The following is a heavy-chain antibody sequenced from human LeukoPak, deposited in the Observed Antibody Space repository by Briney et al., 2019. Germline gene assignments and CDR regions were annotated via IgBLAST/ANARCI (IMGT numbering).Heavy chain of an antibody. CDR3: TKDLPFTRGGVIVD. CDR2: IKSKVNGETT. J-gene: IGHJ4*02. CDR1: GLIFSNAW. Sequence: PGGSLRLSCAASGLIFSNAWMTWVRQAPGKGLEWVGRIKSKVNGETTDYGEPVQGGFTISRDDSKNMLYLQMNSLTSEDTAMYYCTKDLPFTRGGVIVDWGQGTLVTVSS. D-gene: IGHD3-16*01. V-gene: IGHV3-15*01.